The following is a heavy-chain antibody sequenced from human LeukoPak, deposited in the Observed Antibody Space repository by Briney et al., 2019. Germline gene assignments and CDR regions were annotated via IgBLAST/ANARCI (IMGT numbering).Heavy chain of an antibody. J-gene: IGHJ5*02. D-gene: IGHD3-22*01. Sequence: PGRSLRLSCAASGFTFSSYAMHWVRQAPGKGLEWVAVISYDGSNKYYADSVKGRFTISRDNSKNSLYRQMHSLRAEDTAVYYCAREAHITMIVVVITDLNWFDPWGQGTLVTVSS. CDR1: GFTFSSYA. CDR3: AREAHITMIVVVITDLNWFDP. V-gene: IGHV3-30*01. CDR2: ISYDGSNK.